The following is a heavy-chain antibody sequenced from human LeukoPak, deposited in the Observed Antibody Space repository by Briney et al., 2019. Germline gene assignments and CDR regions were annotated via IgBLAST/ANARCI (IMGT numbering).Heavy chain of an antibody. V-gene: IGHV1-2*02. CDR1: GYTFTGYY. D-gene: IGHD3-10*01. CDR2: INPNSGGT. Sequence: ASVKVSCKASGYTFTGYYMHWVRQAPGQGLEWMGWINPNSGGTNYAQKFQGRVTMTRDTSISTAYMELSRLRSDDTTVYYCARGDYGSGSYNDYWGQGTLVTVSS. CDR3: ARGDYGSGSYNDY. J-gene: IGHJ4*02.